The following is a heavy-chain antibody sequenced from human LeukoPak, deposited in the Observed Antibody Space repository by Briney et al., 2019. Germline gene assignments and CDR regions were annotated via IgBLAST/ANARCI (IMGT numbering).Heavy chain of an antibody. J-gene: IGHJ4*02. CDR2: ISSSSSII. Sequence: GGSLRLSCAASGFTFSSYSMNWVRQAPGKGLEWVSYISSSSSIIYYADSVKGRFTISRDNARNSLYLQMNSLRAEDTAVYYCARGNIVTAAGAFDYWRQGTLVTVSS. D-gene: IGHD6-13*01. V-gene: IGHV3-48*01. CDR1: GFTFSSYS. CDR3: ARGNIVTAAGAFDY.